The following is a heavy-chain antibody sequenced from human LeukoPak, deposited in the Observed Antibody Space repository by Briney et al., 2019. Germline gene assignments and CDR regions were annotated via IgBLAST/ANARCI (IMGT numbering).Heavy chain of an antibody. CDR1: VYTFTGYY. CDR3: ARNSITGTHYYFDY. J-gene: IGHJ4*02. CDR2: INPNSGGT. Sequence: GASVKVSCKASVYTFTGYYMHWVRQAPGQGLEWMGWINPNSGGTNYEQKFQGRVTMTRDTSISTAYMELSRLRSHDTAVYYCARNSITGTHYYFDYWGQGTLVTVSS. V-gene: IGHV1-2*02. D-gene: IGHD1-7*01.